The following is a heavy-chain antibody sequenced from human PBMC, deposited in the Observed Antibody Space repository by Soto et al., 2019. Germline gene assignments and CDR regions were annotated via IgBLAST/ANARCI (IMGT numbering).Heavy chain of an antibody. V-gene: IGHV1-69*13. D-gene: IGHD3-3*01. CDR2: IIPIFGTA. Sequence: SVKVSCKASGGTFSSYAISWVRQAPGQGLEWMGGIIPIFGTANYAQKFQGRVTITADESTSTAYMELSSLRSEDTAVYYCARGGRSGYYFRFDYWGQGTLVTVSS. CDR1: GGTFSSYA. CDR3: ARGGRSGYYFRFDY. J-gene: IGHJ4*02.